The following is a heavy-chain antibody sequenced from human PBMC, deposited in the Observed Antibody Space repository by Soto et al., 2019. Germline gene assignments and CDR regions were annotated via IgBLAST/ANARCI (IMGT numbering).Heavy chain of an antibody. D-gene: IGHD1-7*01. V-gene: IGHV1-69*01. J-gene: IGHJ5*02. Sequence: QVQLVQSGAEVKKPASSVKVSCKASGGTFSSYAISWVRQAPGQGLEWMGGIIPIFGTANYAQTFQGRVTITADESTSTADMELSSLRSDDTAVYYCARASRGTGTNTLDPWGQGTLVTVSS. CDR2: IIPIFGTA. CDR1: GGTFSSYA. CDR3: ARASRGTGTNTLDP.